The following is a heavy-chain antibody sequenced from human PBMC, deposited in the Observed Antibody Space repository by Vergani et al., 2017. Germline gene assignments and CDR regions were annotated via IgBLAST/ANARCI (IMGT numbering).Heavy chain of an antibody. V-gene: IGHV3-23*01. CDR2: ISGSGGST. D-gene: IGHD6-19*01. CDR3: AKDRGSGWYGEAY. Sequence: EVQLLESGGGLVQPGGSLRLSCAASGFTFSSYAMSWVRQAPGKGLEWVSAISGSGGSTYYADSVKGRFTISRDNSKNTLYLRMNSLRAEDTAVYYCAKDRGSGWYGEAYWGQGTLVTVSS. CDR1: GFTFSSYA. J-gene: IGHJ4*02.